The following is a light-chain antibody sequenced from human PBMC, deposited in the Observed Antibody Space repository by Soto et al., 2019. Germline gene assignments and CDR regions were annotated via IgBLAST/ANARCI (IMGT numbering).Light chain of an antibody. CDR1: QYINTR. CDR2: QTS. J-gene: IGKJ1*01. CDR3: HQRQSWPRT. Sequence: EIVFTQSPGTLSLSTGERATLSCRASQYINTRLAWYQHRPGQAPRLLIYQTSIRAAGIPARFSASGTGTDFTLTISDVQPEDFAVYYCHQRQSWPRTFGQGTKVDIK. V-gene: IGKV3-11*01.